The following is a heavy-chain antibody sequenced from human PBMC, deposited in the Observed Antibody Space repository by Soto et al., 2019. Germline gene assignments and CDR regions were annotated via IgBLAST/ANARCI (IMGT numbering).Heavy chain of an antibody. Sequence: SETLSLTCTVSGGSISSYYWSWIRQPPGKGLEWIGEINHSGSTNYNPSLKSRVTISVDTSKNQFSLKLSSVTAADTAVYYCARGREYYDFWSGYSSGYYGMDVWGQGTTVTVSS. CDR1: GGSISSYY. CDR3: ARGREYYDFWSGYSSGYYGMDV. J-gene: IGHJ6*02. D-gene: IGHD3-3*01. V-gene: IGHV4-34*01. CDR2: INHSGST.